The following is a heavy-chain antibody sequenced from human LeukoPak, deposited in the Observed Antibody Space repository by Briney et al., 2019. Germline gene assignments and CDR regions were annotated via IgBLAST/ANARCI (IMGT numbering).Heavy chain of an antibody. V-gene: IGHV3-23*01. D-gene: IGHD3-10*01. J-gene: IGHJ6*03. CDR1: GFTFSSYA. CDR2: ISGSGGST. CDR3: AKDGLGSGVYYYYYMDV. Sequence: GSLRLSCAASGFTFSSYAMSWVRQAPGKGLGWVSAISGSGGSTYYADSVKGRFTISRDNSKNTLYLQMNSLRAEDTAVYYCAKDGLGSGVYYYYYMDVWGKGTTVTVSS.